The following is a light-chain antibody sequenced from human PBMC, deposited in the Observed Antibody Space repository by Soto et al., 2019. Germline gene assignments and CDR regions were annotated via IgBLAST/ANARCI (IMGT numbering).Light chain of an antibody. CDR1: QSLVYSNGNTY. J-gene: IGKJ2*01. Sequence: DVEMTQSPLSLSVTLGQPASISCRSSQSLVYSNGNTYLSWFQQRPGQSPRRLIYGVSNWDSGVPYRFSGSGSGTAFTLPISRVEAEDVGVYYCIQGTHWPYTFGQGTKLEI. CDR2: GVS. V-gene: IGKV2D-30*01. CDR3: IQGTHWPYT.